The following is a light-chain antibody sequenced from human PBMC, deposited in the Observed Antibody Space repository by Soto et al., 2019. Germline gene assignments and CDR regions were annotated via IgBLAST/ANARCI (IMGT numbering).Light chain of an antibody. Sequence: DIVMTQSPDSLAVSLGERATINCKSSQSVLYSSNNKNYLAWYQQKPGQPPKLLIYWASTRESGVPDRFSGSGSGTDFTLTISSLRPDDFATYYCLQSHSTPLTFGQGTRLDI. V-gene: IGKV4-1*01. CDR1: QSVLYSSNNKNY. CDR3: LQSHSTPLT. CDR2: WAS. J-gene: IGKJ5*01.